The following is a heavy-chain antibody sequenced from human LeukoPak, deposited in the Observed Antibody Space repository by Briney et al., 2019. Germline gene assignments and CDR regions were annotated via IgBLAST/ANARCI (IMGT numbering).Heavy chain of an antibody. Sequence: GASVTVSCKASGGSFSSYGISWVRQAPGQGLEWMGRIIPMFDTVNYAQNFQGRVTISADKSTTTTYMELTSLRSGDTAVYYCVRDYDTSGPQKNYFDFWGQRTVVTVSS. V-gene: IGHV1-69*06. D-gene: IGHD3-22*01. CDR2: IIPMFDTV. CDR3: VRDYDTSGPQKNYFDF. J-gene: IGHJ4*02. CDR1: GGSFSSYG.